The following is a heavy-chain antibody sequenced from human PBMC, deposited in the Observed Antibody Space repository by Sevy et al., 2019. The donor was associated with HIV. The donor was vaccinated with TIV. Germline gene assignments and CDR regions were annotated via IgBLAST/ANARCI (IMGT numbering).Heavy chain of an antibody. D-gene: IGHD6-13*01. CDR3: ARDTTLNLYSSSWYSGGDFDY. CDR2: ISAYNGNT. V-gene: IGHV1-18*01. J-gene: IGHJ4*02. Sequence: ASVKVSCKASGYTFTSYGISWVRQAPGQGLEWMGWISAYNGNTNYAQKLQGRVTRTTDTSTRTAYMELRSLRSDETAVYYCARDTTLNLYSSSWYSGGDFDYWGQGTLVTVSS. CDR1: GYTFTSYG.